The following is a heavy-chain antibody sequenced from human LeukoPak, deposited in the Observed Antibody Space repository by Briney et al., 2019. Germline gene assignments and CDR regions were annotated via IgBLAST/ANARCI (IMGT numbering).Heavy chain of an antibody. V-gene: IGHV3-53*01. CDR1: GFTVSSDY. J-gene: IGHJ5*01. CDR2: IYSGGST. Sequence: SGGSLRLPCAASGFTVSSDYMTWFRQAPGKGLEWVSVIYSGGSTHYEDSVKGRFTISRDNSKNTLYLQMNSLRAEDTAVYYCTRNWGSDNCFDPWGQGTLVTVSS. D-gene: IGHD7-27*01. CDR3: TRNWGSDNCFDP.